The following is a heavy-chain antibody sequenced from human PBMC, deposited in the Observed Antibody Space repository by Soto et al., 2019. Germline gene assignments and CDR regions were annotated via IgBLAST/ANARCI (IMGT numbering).Heavy chain of an antibody. D-gene: IGHD6-13*01. Sequence: DVQLVESGGDLVQPGGSLRLSCAASGFTFDSCVMSWVRQAPGKGLEWLSLISGSGRYTDYADSVKGRFTISRDNSKNTLYLQMNSRRVEDTAVYYCAKDPPSERMQPDYGMDVWGQGTTVTVSS. CDR1: GFTFDSCV. CDR3: AKDPPSERMQPDYGMDV. V-gene: IGHV3-23*04. CDR2: ISGSGRYT. J-gene: IGHJ6*02.